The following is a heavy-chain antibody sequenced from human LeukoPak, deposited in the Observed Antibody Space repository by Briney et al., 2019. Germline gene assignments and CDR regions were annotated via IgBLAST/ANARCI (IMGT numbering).Heavy chain of an antibody. CDR2: ISLYGTT. CDR3: VRSVGYDYGDYRD. D-gene: IGHD4-17*01. J-gene: IGHJ4*02. Sequence: SETLSLTCTVSGGSVTSGNYYWSWVRQPPGKGLEYLGYISLYGTTNYNPSLKSRLTISIHTSKNQFSLHLTSVTAADTAVYHCVRSVGYDYGDYRDWGQGTLVTVSS. V-gene: IGHV4-61*01. CDR1: GGSVTSGNYY.